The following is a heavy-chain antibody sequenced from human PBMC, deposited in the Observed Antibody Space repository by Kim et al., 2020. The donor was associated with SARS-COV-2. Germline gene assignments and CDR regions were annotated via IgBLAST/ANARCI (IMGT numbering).Heavy chain of an antibody. CDR2: IIPILGIA. D-gene: IGHD6-13*01. V-gene: IGHV1-69*04. CDR1: GGTFSSYA. CDR3: ASTIAAAGKLRYYYYYMDV. J-gene: IGHJ6*03. Sequence: SVKVSCKASGGTFSSYAISWVRQAPGQGLEWMGRIIPILGIANYAQKIQGRVTITADKSTSTAYMELSSLRSEDTAVYYCASTIAAAGKLRYYYYYMDVWGKGTTVTVSS.